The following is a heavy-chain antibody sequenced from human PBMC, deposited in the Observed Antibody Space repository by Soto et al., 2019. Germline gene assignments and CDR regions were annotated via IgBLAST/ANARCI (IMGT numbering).Heavy chain of an antibody. Sequence: SETLSPTRPVSGGSISSYYWGWVRQPPGKGLEWIGYIYYSGSTNYNPSLKSRVTISVDTSKNQFSLKLTSVTAADTAVYYCARDKITGLFDYWGQGTLVTVSS. D-gene: IGHD2-8*02. CDR1: GGSISSYY. V-gene: IGHV4-59*12. J-gene: IGHJ4*02. CDR3: ARDKITGLFDY. CDR2: IYYSGST.